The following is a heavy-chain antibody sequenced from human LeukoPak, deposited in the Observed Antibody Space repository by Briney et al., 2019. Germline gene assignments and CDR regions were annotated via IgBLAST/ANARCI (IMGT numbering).Heavy chain of an antibody. V-gene: IGHV4-34*01. CDR1: GGSFSGYY. J-gene: IGHJ5*02. CDR3: ARVSSGWS. Sequence: SETLSLTCAVYGGSFSGYYWSWIRQPPGKGLEWIGEISHSGSTNYNPSLKSRVTISVDTSKNQSSLKLSSVTAADTAVYYCARVSSGWSWGQGTLVTVSS. CDR2: ISHSGST. D-gene: IGHD6-19*01.